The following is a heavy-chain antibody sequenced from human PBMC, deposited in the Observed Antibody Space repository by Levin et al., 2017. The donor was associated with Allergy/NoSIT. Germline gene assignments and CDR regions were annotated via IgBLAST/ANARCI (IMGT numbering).Heavy chain of an antibody. Sequence: GESLKISCKASGYTFTGYYMHWVRQAPGQGLEWMGWINPNSGGTNYAQKFQGRVTMTRDTSISTAYMELSRLRSDDTAVYYCARIRDGTVDYWGQGTLVTVSS. CDR3: ARIRDGTVDY. J-gene: IGHJ4*02. CDR2: INPNSGGT. D-gene: IGHD1-1*01. V-gene: IGHV1-2*02. CDR1: GYTFTGYY.